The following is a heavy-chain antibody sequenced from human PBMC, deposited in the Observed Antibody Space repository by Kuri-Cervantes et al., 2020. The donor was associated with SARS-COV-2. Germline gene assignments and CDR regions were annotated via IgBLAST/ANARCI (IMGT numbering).Heavy chain of an antibody. V-gene: IGHV3-48*02. CDR1: GFTFSSYS. D-gene: IGHD1-26*01. CDR3: ARVVLWELGNLDY. J-gene: IGHJ4*02. CDR2: ISSSSSTI. Sequence: GESLKISCAASGFTFSSYSMNWVRQAPGKGLEWVSYISSSSSTIYYADSVKGRFTISRDNAKNSLYLQMNSLRDEDTAAYYCARVVLWELGNLDYWGQGTLVTVSS.